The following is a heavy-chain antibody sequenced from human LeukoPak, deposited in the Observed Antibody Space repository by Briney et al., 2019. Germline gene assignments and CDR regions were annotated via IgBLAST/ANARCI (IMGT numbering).Heavy chain of an antibody. CDR1: GFTFSSYA. Sequence: GGSLRLSCAASGFTFSSYAMSWVRQAPGKGLEWVSAISASYDYTYYADSVKGRFTISRDNSKNTLYLQMNSLRVEDTAVYYCAKDWGKHCSTTICPHYWGQGTLVTVSS. V-gene: IGHV3-23*01. J-gene: IGHJ4*02. CDR2: ISASYDYT. CDR3: AKDWGKHCSTTICPHY. D-gene: IGHD2-2*01.